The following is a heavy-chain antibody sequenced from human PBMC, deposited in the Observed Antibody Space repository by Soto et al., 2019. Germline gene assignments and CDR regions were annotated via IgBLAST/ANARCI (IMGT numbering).Heavy chain of an antibody. V-gene: IGHV1-69*02. CDR3: ARAVGRDGSSWYRGGYDS. D-gene: IGHD1-26*01. CDR2: IIPVLNIA. Sequence: ASVKVSCKAYGVILNKYTINWVRQAPGQGLEWLGRIIPVLNIANYAQKFEGWVTLTRDTSIDTVYMELTRLKSNDTAVYYCARAVGRDGSSWYRGGYDSWGQGTQVTVS. J-gene: IGHJ4*02. CDR1: GVILNKYT.